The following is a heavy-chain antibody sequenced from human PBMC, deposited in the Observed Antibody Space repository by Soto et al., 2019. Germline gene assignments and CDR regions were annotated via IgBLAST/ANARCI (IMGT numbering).Heavy chain of an antibody. Sequence: GGSLRLSCAASGFTFSSYAMSWVRQAPGKGLEWVSAISGSGGSTYYADSVKGRFTISRDNSKNTLYLQMNSLRAEDTAVYYCAKDAGILWFALDVFDIWGQGTMVTV. CDR1: GFTFSSYA. CDR2: ISGSGGST. D-gene: IGHD3-10*01. J-gene: IGHJ3*02. V-gene: IGHV3-23*01. CDR3: AKDAGILWFALDVFDI.